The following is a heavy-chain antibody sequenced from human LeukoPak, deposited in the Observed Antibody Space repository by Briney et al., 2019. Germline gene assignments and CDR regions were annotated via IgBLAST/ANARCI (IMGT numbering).Heavy chain of an antibody. CDR1: GFPFSCLL. CDR3: AKFEHGYDSSGP. Sequence: GGSLRLSRAASGFPFSCLLKLWVPQAPGRGLEWVAFIRYDGSNKYYADYVKGRFTISRVNAKNTLYVQMNRLRDEERAVYYWAKFEHGYDSSGPWGQGTLVTVSS. V-gene: IGHV3-30*02. J-gene: IGHJ5*02. CDR2: IRYDGSNK. D-gene: IGHD3-22*01.